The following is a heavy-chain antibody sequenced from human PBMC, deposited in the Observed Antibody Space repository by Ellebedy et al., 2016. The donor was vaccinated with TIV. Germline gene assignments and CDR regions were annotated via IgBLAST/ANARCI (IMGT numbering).Heavy chain of an antibody. V-gene: IGHV3-21*01. Sequence: GESLKISCAASGFSFSNYAMNWVRQAPGKGLEWVSSISSSSSYIYYADSVRGRFTVSRDNAKNSLYLQMNSLRAEDTAVYYCARVTGGLGGAFDIWGQGTMVTVSS. CDR1: GFSFSNYA. CDR2: ISSSSSYI. D-gene: IGHD2-8*02. J-gene: IGHJ3*02. CDR3: ARVTGGLGGAFDI.